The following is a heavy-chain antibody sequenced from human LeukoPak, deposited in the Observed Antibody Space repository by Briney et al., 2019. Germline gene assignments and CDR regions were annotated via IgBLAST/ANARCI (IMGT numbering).Heavy chain of an antibody. Sequence: HGESLKISCKGSGYSFTSYWIGWVRQMPGKGLEWMGIIYPGDSDTRYSPSFQGQVTISADKSISTAYLQWSSLKASGTAMYYCARLVVVAATCWFDPWGQGTLVTVPS. V-gene: IGHV5-51*01. CDR1: GYSFTSYW. D-gene: IGHD2-15*01. CDR2: IYPGDSDT. CDR3: ARLVVVAATCWFDP. J-gene: IGHJ5*02.